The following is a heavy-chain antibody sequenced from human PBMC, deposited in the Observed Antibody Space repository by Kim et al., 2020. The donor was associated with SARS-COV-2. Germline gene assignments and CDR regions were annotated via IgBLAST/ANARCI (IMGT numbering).Heavy chain of an antibody. D-gene: IGHD4-4*01. V-gene: IGHV3-30*03. CDR3: ASGSNYSHFD. Sequence: GGSLRLSCTASGFTFSSYAIHWVRQAPRKGLEWVAFILGGGRNKYYADSVRGRFTISRDNAKNTLSLQMDTLKTEDTAVYYCASGSNYSHFD. CDR1: GFTFSSYA. CDR2: ILGGGRNK. J-gene: IGHJ5*01.